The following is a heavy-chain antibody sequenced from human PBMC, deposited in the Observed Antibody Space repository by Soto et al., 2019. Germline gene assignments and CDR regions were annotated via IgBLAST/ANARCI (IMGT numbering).Heavy chain of an antibody. CDR3: AKGSRGYYGSTNYYYFDA. Sequence: GGSLRLSCAASGFTLSRYTMSWVRQAPGKGLEWVSGINDSGDSTYYADSVKGRFTIARDKSKNTLCLQMNSLRAEDTALYYCAKGSRGYYGSTNYYYFDAWGQGTPVTVSS. CDR1: GFTLSRYT. J-gene: IGHJ4*02. V-gene: IGHV3-23*01. CDR2: INDSGDST. D-gene: IGHD3-22*01.